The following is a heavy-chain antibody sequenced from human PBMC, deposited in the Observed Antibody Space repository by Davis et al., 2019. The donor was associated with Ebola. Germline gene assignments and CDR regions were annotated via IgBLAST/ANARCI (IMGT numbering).Heavy chain of an antibody. D-gene: IGHD6-19*01. Sequence: MPSETLSLTCTVSGGSVSSGGYYWNWIRQPPGKGLEWIGFIYYSGSTDYSPSFTGRVTISLDTSKNQFSLRLTSVTAADTAVYYCARGLSGWHPHDAFDIWGQGTMVTVSS. CDR3: ARGLSGWHPHDAFDI. CDR2: IYYSGST. V-gene: IGHV4-61*08. CDR1: GGSVSSGGYY. J-gene: IGHJ3*02.